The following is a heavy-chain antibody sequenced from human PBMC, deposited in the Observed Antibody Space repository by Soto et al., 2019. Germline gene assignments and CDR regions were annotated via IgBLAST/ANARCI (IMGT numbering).Heavy chain of an antibody. J-gene: IGHJ5*02. CDR1: GGTFSSYA. CDR2: IIPIFGTA. CDR3: ARVFHGSSGWYVWFDP. D-gene: IGHD6-19*01. Sequence: QVQLVQSGAEVKKPGSSVKVSCKASGGTFSSYAISWVRQAPGQGLEWMGGIIPIFGTANYAQKFQGRVTITAEKCTSTAYMELSSLRSEDTAVYYCARVFHGSSGWYVWFDPWGQGTLVTVSS. V-gene: IGHV1-69*06.